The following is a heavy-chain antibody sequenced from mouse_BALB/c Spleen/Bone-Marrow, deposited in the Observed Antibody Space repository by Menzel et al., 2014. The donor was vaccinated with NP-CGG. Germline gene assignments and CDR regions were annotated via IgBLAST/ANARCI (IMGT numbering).Heavy chain of an antibody. V-gene: IGHV7-3*02. CDR3: ARDKGRVFFDY. Sequence: EVKLMESGGGLVQPGGSLRLSCAPSGFTFTDYYMNWVRQPPGKALEWLGFIRNKANGYTTEYSASVKGRFTISRDNSQNILYLQMNTLRAEDGATYYCARDKGRVFFDYWGQGTTLTVSS. CDR2: IRNKANGYTT. J-gene: IGHJ2*01. CDR1: GFTFTDYY.